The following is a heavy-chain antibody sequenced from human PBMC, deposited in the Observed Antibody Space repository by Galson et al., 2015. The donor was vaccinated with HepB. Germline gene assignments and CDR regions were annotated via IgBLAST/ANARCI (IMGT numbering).Heavy chain of an antibody. V-gene: IGHV3-30-3*01. Sequence: SLRLSCAASGFTFSSYAMHWVRQAPGKGLEWVAVISYDGSNKYYADSVKGRFTISRDNSKNTLYLQMNSLRAEDTAVYYCARERYCSSTSCPAHLDYWGQGTLVTVSS. J-gene: IGHJ4*02. D-gene: IGHD2-2*01. CDR1: GFTFSSYA. CDR2: ISYDGSNK. CDR3: ARERYCSSTSCPAHLDY.